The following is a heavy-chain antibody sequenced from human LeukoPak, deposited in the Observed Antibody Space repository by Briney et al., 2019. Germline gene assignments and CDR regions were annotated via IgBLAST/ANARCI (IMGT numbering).Heavy chain of an antibody. CDR2: ISSGGTYE. Sequence: GGSLRLSCAASGFTFSNYAMHWVRQAPGKGLEWVSLISSGGTYEYYADSVKGRFTISRDNSKNTLYLQLNSVRAEDTAVYYCARDSTYYYDSGSSGPHYFDNWGQGTLVTVSS. CDR3: ARDSTYYYDSGSSGPHYFDN. J-gene: IGHJ4*02. D-gene: IGHD3-10*01. CDR1: GFTFSNYA. V-gene: IGHV3-30*01.